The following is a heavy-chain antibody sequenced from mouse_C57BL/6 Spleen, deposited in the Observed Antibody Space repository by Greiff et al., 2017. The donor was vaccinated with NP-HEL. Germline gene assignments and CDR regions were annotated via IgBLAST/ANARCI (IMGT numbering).Heavy chain of an antibody. V-gene: IGHV1-50*01. D-gene: IGHD2-4*01. Sequence: QVQLQQSGAELVKPGASVKLSCKASGYTFTSYWMQWVKQRPGQGLEWIGEIDPSDSYTNYNQKFKGKATLTVDTSSSTAYMQLSSLTSEDSAVYYCARRGQERGIYYDYDDFDYWGQGTTLTVSS. CDR1: GYTFTSYW. J-gene: IGHJ2*01. CDR2: IDPSDSYT. CDR3: ARRGQERGIYYDYDDFDY.